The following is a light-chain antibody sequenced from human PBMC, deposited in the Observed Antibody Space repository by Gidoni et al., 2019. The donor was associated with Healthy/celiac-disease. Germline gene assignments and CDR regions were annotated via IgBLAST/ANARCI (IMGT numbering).Light chain of an antibody. Sequence: DLVMTHTPLSLPVTPGVPASIPCRASQSLLDSDDGNTSLDWYLQKPGQSPQLLIYTLSYRAPGVPDRFSGSGSGTDFTLKISRVEAEDVGVYYCMQRIECPITFGQGTKLEIK. CDR2: TLS. V-gene: IGKV2-40*01. J-gene: IGKJ2*01. CDR1: QSLLDSDDGNTS. CDR3: MQRIECPIT.